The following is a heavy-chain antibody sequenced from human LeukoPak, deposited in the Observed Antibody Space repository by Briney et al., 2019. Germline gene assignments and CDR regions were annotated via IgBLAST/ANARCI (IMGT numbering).Heavy chain of an antibody. CDR1: GYTLTNHG. D-gene: IGHD4-17*01. J-gene: IGHJ6*03. Sequence: GASVKVSCKASGYTLTNHGIHWVRQAPGQGFEWTGWITPYNGYTHYALKFQDRVTMTTDTSTSTVYMELRSLISDDTAVYYCARGATKVTSVIHMDVWGKGTTVIVSS. CDR2: ITPYNGYT. CDR3: ARGATKVTSVIHMDV. V-gene: IGHV1-18*01.